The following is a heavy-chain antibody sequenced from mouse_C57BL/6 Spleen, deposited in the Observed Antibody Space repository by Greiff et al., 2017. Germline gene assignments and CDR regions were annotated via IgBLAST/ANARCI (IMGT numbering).Heavy chain of an antibody. D-gene: IGHD2-4*01. J-gene: IGHJ1*03. CDR3: ARIYDYEDGWYFDV. V-gene: IGHV1-72*01. CDR2: LDPNSGGT. CDR1: GYTFTSYW. Sequence: QVQLQQPGPELVKPGASVKLSCKASGYTFTSYWMHWVKQRPGRGLEWIGRLDPNSGGTKYNEKFKSKATLTVAKTSRTASMQLSSLTSEDSAFYYFARIYDYEDGWYFDVWGTGTTVTVSS.